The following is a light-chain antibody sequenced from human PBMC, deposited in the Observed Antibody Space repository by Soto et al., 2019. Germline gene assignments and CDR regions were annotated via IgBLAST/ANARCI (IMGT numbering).Light chain of an antibody. V-gene: IGKV1-33*01. CDR3: QQNDGLSEFT. J-gene: IGKJ3*01. Sequence: DIQMTQSPSSLSASVGDRVTITCHASQDIGNYLYWYQQKPGKAPKLLIYCASNLETGVPSRLRGSGSGTDFTFTISSLQPEDFATYHCQQNDGLSEFTFGPGTKVQIK. CDR1: QDIGNY. CDR2: CAS.